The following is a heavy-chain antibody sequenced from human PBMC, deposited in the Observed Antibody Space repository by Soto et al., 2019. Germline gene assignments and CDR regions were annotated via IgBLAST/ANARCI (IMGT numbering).Heavy chain of an antibody. J-gene: IGHJ4*02. CDR1: GGSFSGYY. V-gene: IGHV4-34*01. CDR2: INHDGIT. Sequence: SETLSLTCAISGGSFSGYYWSWIRQPPGKGLEWIGEINHDGITNYNPSLKSRVTISLDTSKNQFSLKLTSVTAADTAVYYCAGRYCTGGSCYRPWGQGTLVTVTS. CDR3: AGRYCTGGSCYRP. D-gene: IGHD2-15*01.